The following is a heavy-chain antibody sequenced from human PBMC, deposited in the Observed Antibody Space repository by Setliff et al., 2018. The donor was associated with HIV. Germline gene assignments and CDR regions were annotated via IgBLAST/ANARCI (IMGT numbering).Heavy chain of an antibody. J-gene: IGHJ5*02. CDR2: INHSGST. Sequence: PSETLSLTCAVYGGAFSGYYWSWIRQPPGKGLEWIGEINHSGSTNYNPSLKSRVTISVDTSKNQFSLKLSSVTAADTAVYYCARGPVVVIPAPRWRWFDPWGRGTLVTVSS. D-gene: IGHD2-2*01. V-gene: IGHV4-34*01. CDR3: ARGPVVVIPAPRWRWFDP. CDR1: GGAFSGYY.